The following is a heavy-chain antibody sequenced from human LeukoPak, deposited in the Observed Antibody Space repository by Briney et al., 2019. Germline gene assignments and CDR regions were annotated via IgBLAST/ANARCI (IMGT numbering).Heavy chain of an antibody. D-gene: IGHD1-26*01. CDR3: ASRSGTPSGGDAFDI. J-gene: IGHJ3*02. CDR1: GFTFSSYW. V-gene: IGHV3-7*01. Sequence: GGSLRLSCAASGFTFSSYWMTWVRQAPGKGLDWVANIDQGGSEKFYADSVKGRFSISRDNAKNSLYLQMNNLRDEDTAVYYCASRSGTPSGGDAFDIWGHGTMVTVSP. CDR2: IDQGGSEK.